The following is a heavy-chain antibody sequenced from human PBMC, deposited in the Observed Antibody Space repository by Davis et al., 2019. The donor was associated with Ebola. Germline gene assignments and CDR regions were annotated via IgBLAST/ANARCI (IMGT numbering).Heavy chain of an antibody. CDR1: GFTFSSYS. CDR2: ISSSSSYI. J-gene: IGHJ6*04. V-gene: IGHV3-21*01. CDR3: AMVRGYSSSSGYYYGMDV. Sequence: GESLKISCAASGFTFSSYSMNWVRQAPGKGLEWVSSISSSSSYIYYADSVKGRFTISRDNAKNSLYLQMNSLRAEDTAVYYCAMVRGYSSSSGYYYGMDVWGKGTTVTVSS. D-gene: IGHD6-6*01.